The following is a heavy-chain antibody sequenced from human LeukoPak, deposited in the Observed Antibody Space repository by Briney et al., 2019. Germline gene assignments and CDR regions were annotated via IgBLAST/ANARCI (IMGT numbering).Heavy chain of an antibody. CDR3: ARALDPSYYYDSSGSGF. Sequence: ASVKVSCKASGYTFTSYYMHWVRPAPGQGLEWMGIINPSGGSTSYAQKFQGRVTMTRDTSTSTVYMELSSLRSEDTAVYYCARALDPSYYYDSSGSGFWGQGTLVTVSS. V-gene: IGHV1-46*01. CDR1: GYTFTSYY. D-gene: IGHD3-22*01. J-gene: IGHJ4*02. CDR2: INPSGGST.